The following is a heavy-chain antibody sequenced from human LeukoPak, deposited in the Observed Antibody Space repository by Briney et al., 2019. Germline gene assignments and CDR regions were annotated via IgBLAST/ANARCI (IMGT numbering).Heavy chain of an antibody. CDR1: GGSISSSSYY. CDR3: SCRVPYGSGNSRCLDP. CDR2: IYYSGST. V-gene: IGHV4-39*01. J-gene: IGHJ5*02. D-gene: IGHD3-10*01. Sequence: PSETMSLTCTVSGGSISSSSYYWGWLRQPPGKGLEWIGSIYYSGSTYYNPSLKSRVTISVDTSKNQFSLKLSLVTAPDTAVYYCSCRVPYGSGNSRCLDPWGQGTLVTVSS.